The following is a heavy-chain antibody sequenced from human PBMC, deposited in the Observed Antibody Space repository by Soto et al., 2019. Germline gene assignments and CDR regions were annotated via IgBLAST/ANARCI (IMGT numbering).Heavy chain of an antibody. D-gene: IGHD4-17*01. J-gene: IGHJ4*02. Sequence: SETLSLTCTVSGGSISSYYWSWIRQPPGKGLEWIGYIYYSGSTNYNPSLKSRVTISVDTSKNQFSLKLSSVTAADTAVYYCARIATIDYGDYVNLDYWGQGTLVTVSS. V-gene: IGHV4-59*01. CDR2: IYYSGST. CDR3: ARIATIDYGDYVNLDY. CDR1: GGSISSYY.